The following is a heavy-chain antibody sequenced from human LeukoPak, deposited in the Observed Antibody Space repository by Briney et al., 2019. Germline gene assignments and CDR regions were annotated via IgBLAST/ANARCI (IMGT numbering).Heavy chain of an antibody. V-gene: IGHV3-30*04. CDR2: ISYDGSNK. J-gene: IGHJ4*02. CDR1: GFTFSSYA. CDR3: ARGGYSGYDWDYFDY. Sequence: GGSLRLFCAASGFTFSSYAMHWVRQAPGKGLEWVAVISYDGSNKYYADSVKGRFTISRDNSKNTLYLQMNSLRAEDTAVYYCARGGYSGYDWDYFDYWGQGTLVTVSS. D-gene: IGHD5-12*01.